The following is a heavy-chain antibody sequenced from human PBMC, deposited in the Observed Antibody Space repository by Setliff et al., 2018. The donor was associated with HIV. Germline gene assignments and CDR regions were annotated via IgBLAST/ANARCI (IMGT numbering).Heavy chain of an antibody. CDR3: AGSCSGGSCGAFEI. CDR2: LIPSFGTS. Sequence: SVKVSCKASGGTFSSYTFSWVRQAPGQGLEWMGGLIPSFGTSNYAQNFQGRVTITADESTSTAYMEQSSLRTEDTAVYYCAGSCSGGSCGAFEIWGQGTMVTVSS. V-gene: IGHV1-69*13. J-gene: IGHJ3*02. CDR1: GGTFSSYT. D-gene: IGHD2-15*01.